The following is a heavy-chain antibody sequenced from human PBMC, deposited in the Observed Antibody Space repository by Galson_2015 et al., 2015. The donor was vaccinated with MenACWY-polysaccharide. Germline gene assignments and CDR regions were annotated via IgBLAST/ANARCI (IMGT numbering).Heavy chain of an antibody. CDR1: GGSISSNHW. CDR3: ARRYRYATSDYYPAFDM. V-gene: IGHV4-4*02. Sequence: ETLSLTCAVSGGSISSNHWWSWVRQPPGKGLEWIGEIYHTGTTNYNPSLESRLTISVDKSQSQFSLKLSSVTAADTAVYYCARRYRYATSDYYPAFDMWGQGTTVTVSS. J-gene: IGHJ3*02. CDR2: IYHTGTT. D-gene: IGHD2-2*01.